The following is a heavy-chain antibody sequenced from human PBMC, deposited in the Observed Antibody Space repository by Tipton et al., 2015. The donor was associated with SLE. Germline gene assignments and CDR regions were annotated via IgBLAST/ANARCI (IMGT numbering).Heavy chain of an antibody. CDR3: ANGMDV. CDR1: GFTFSSYA. J-gene: IGHJ6*02. CDR2: ISYDGSNK. V-gene: IGHV3-30*04. Sequence: SLRLSCAASGFTFSSYAMHWVRQAPGKGLEWVAVISYDGSNKYYADSVKGRFTISRDNSENTLYLQMSTLRVEDTALYYCANGMDVWGQGTMVTVSS.